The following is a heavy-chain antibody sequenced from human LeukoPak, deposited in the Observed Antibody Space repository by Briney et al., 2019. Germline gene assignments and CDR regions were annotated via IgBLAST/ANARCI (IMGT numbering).Heavy chain of an antibody. J-gene: IGHJ4*02. CDR3: AHISMIVVERYYFDY. D-gene: IGHD3-22*01. Sequence: SGPTLVKPTQTLTLTCTFSGFSLSTSGVGVGWIRQPPGKALEWLALIYWNDDKRCSPSLKSRLTITKDTSKNQVVLTMTNMDPVDTATYYCAHISMIVVERYYFDYWGQGTLVTVSS. V-gene: IGHV2-5*01. CDR2: IYWNDDK. CDR1: GFSLSTSGVG.